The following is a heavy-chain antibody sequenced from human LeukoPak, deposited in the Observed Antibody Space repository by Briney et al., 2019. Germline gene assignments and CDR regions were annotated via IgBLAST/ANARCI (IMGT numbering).Heavy chain of an antibody. CDR1: GFTFSSYA. Sequence: GGSLRPSCAASGFTFSSYAMSWVRQAPGKGLEWVSAISGSGGSTYYADSVKGRFTISRDNSKNTLYLQMNSLRAEDTAVYYCAKDYYQPLLMLYGEGLNFFDYWGQGTLVTVSS. V-gene: IGHV3-23*01. CDR2: ISGSGGST. D-gene: IGHD2-8*01. J-gene: IGHJ4*02. CDR3: AKDYYQPLLMLYGEGLNFFDY.